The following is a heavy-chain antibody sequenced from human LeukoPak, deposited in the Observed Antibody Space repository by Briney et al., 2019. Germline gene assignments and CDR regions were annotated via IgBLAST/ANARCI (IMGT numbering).Heavy chain of an antibody. Sequence: SVKVSCKASGYTFTSYDINWVRQATGQGLEWMGGIIPIFGTANYAQKFQGRVTITTDESTSTAYMELSGLRSEDTAVYYCASRESHVDTAMVVDYWGQGTLVTVSS. CDR2: IIPIFGTA. D-gene: IGHD5-18*01. V-gene: IGHV1-69*05. CDR1: GYTFTSYD. J-gene: IGHJ4*02. CDR3: ASRESHVDTAMVVDY.